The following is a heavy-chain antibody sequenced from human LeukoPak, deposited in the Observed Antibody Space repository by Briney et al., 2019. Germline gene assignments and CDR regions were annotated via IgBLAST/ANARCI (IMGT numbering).Heavy chain of an antibody. Sequence: KPSETLSLTCAVYGGSFSGYYWSWIRQPPGKGLEWIGEINHSGSTNYNPSLKSRVTISVDTSKNQFSLKLSSVTAADTAVYYCARDAPVRYSSSWYGYWGQGTLVTVSS. CDR1: GGSFSGYY. V-gene: IGHV4-34*01. CDR2: INHSGST. D-gene: IGHD6-13*01. J-gene: IGHJ4*02. CDR3: ARDAPVRYSSSWYGY.